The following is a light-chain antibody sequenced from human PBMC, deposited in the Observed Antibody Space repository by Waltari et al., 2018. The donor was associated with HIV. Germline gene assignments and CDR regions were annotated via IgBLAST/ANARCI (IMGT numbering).Light chain of an antibody. Sequence: QSVVTQPPSVSAAPGQKVTISCSGSSSNIGGSQVSWYQHLPGTAPKLLIYDNIKRPSGMPDRFSGAKSGTSATLGITGLQTGDEADYYCGAWDTRLTVEVFGGGTRLTVL. CDR3: GAWDTRLTVEV. V-gene: IGLV1-51*01. CDR2: DNI. CDR1: SSNIGGSQ. J-gene: IGLJ2*01.